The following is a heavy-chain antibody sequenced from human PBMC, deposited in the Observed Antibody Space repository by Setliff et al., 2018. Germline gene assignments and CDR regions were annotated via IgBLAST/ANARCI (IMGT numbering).Heavy chain of an antibody. V-gene: IGHV1-69*13. D-gene: IGHD2-15*01. CDR1: GGTFSTYA. Sequence: SVTVSCKASGGTFSTYAINWVRQAPGQGLEWMGGIIPMFGTTNYARKFQGRVTITADESTITAYMELSSLRSEDTAVYYCARVRDCSGGICHRGFHHYMDVWGKGTTVTVSS. CDR2: IIPMFGTT. CDR3: ARVRDCSGGICHRGFHHYMDV. J-gene: IGHJ6*03.